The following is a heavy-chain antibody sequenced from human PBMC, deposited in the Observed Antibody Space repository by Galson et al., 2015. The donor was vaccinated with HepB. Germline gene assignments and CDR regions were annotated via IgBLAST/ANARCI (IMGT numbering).Heavy chain of an antibody. CDR3: TRYARGKYAFDI. D-gene: IGHD2-2*01. V-gene: IGHV3-23*01. CDR2: ISGSGGST. CDR1: GFTFSSYA. J-gene: IGHJ3*02. Sequence: LRLSCAASGFTFSSYAMSWVRQAPGKGLEWVSAISGSGGSTYYADSVKGRFTISRDNSKNTLYLQMNSLRAEDTAVYYPTRYARGKYAFDIWGQGTMVTVSS.